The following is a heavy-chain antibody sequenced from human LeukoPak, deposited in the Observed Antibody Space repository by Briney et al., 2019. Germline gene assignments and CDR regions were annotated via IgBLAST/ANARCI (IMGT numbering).Heavy chain of an antibody. CDR1: GYSINGGYY. CDR3: ARGAYSYVGYFDY. V-gene: IGHV4-38-2*02. J-gene: IGHJ4*02. CDR2: IYHSGTT. Sequence: SETLSLTCTVSGYSINGGYYWGWIRQPPGKGLEWIGIIYHSGTTYSNPSLKSRVTISVDTSKNQFSLKLSSVTAEDTAVYYCARGAYSYVGYFDYWGQGTLVTVSS. D-gene: IGHD5-18*01.